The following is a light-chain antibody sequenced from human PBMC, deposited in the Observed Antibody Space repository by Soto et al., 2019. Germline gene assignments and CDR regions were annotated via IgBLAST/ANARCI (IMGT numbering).Light chain of an antibody. Sequence: QSALTQPASVSGSPGQSITISCTGTSNDVGSYNLVSWYQQHPGKAPKLMIYEVSKRPSGVSNRFSGSKSGNTASLTISGLQAEDEADYYCCSYASSSTWVFGGGTKLNVL. CDR1: SNDVGSYNL. CDR2: EVS. CDR3: CSYASSSTWV. J-gene: IGLJ3*02. V-gene: IGLV2-23*02.